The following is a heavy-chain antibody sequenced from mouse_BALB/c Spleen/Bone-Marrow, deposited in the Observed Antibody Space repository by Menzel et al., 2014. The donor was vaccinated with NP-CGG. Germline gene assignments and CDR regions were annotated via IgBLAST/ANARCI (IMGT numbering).Heavy chain of an antibody. CDR3: ARSIEYRPLTY. J-gene: IGHJ3*01. Sequence: VQLQQSGPELEKPGASVKISCKASGYSFTGYNMKWVKQTNGKSLEWIGNIDPYYGGISYNQKFKDKATLTVDKSSSTAYMQLKSLTSEDSAVYYCARSIEYRPLTYWGQGTLVTVSA. CDR2: IDPYYGGI. CDR1: GYSFTGYN. V-gene: IGHV1-39*01. D-gene: IGHD2-14*01.